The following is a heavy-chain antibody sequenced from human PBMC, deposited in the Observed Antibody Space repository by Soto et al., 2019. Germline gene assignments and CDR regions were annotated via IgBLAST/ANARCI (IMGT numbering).Heavy chain of an antibody. CDR2: INAANGDT. CDR1: GYTFTSYG. J-gene: IGHJ5*02. D-gene: IGHD6-13*01. Sequence: ASGKVSCKASGYTFTSYGIHWVRQAPGQMLEWMGWINAANGDTKYSPKFQGRVTITRDTSASTAYMELSSLRSEDTAVYYCVRRHVSATGIDWFDPWGQGTLVTVSS. V-gene: IGHV1-3*01. CDR3: VRRHVSATGIDWFDP.